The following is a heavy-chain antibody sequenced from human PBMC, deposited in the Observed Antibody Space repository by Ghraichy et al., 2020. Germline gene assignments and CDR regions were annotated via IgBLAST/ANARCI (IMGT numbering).Heavy chain of an antibody. V-gene: IGHV3-48*02. J-gene: IGHJ4*02. D-gene: IGHD4-17*01. Sequence: GGSLRLSCVASGFSFSTYGMTWVRQAPGKGLEWVSHINSRSVVISYADSVKGRFTISRDNAKNSLFLQMNSLREADTAVYYCARDLDGDEEFDYWGQGTLVTVSS. CDR1: GFSFSTYG. CDR2: INSRSVVI. CDR3: ARDLDGDEEFDY.